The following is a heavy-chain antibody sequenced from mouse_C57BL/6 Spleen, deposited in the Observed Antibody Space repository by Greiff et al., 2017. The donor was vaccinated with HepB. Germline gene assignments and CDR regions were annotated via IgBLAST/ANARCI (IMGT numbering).Heavy chain of an antibody. D-gene: IGHD1-1*01. J-gene: IGHJ2*01. Sequence: DVKLQESGPGLAKPSQTLSLTCSVTGYSITSDYWNWIRKFPGNKLEYMGYISYSGSTYYNPSLKSRISITRDTSKNQYYLQLNSVTTEDTATYYCARSGFITTVVEYYFDYWGQGTTLTVSS. V-gene: IGHV3-8*01. CDR1: GYSITSDY. CDR3: ARSGFITTVVEYYFDY. CDR2: ISYSGST.